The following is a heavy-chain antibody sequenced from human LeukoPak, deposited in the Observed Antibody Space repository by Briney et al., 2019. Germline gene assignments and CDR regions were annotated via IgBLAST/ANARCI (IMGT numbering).Heavy chain of an antibody. CDR1: GFTFSDYY. J-gene: IGHJ4*02. Sequence: GGSLRLSCAASGFTFSDYYMSWIRQAPGKGLEWVSYISSSGSTMYYADSVKGRFTTSRDNAKNSLYLQMNSLRAEDTAVYYCARDLDLDYDSSGYYYWGQGTLVTVSS. D-gene: IGHD3-22*01. CDR2: ISSSGSTM. CDR3: ARDLDLDYDSSGYYY. V-gene: IGHV3-11*04.